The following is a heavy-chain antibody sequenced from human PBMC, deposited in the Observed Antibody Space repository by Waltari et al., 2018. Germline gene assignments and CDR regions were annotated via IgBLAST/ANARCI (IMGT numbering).Heavy chain of an antibody. Sequence: QVQLQQWGAGLLKPSETLSLTCAVYGGSFSGYYWSWIRQPPGKGLEWIGEINHSGITNYTPSLKSRVTISVDTSKNQFSLKLSSVTAADTAVYYCVSGDYDHAFDIWGQGTMVTVSS. CDR2: INHSGIT. CDR3: VSGDYDHAFDI. J-gene: IGHJ3*02. V-gene: IGHV4-34*01. D-gene: IGHD4-17*01. CDR1: GGSFSGYY.